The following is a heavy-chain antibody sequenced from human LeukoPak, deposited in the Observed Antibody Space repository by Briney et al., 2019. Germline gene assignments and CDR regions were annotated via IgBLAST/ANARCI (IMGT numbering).Heavy chain of an antibody. Sequence: SETLSLTCAVYGGSFNGYYWSWIRQPPGKGLEWIGEINHGVSTNYNPSLKSRVTILVDTSKNQFSLKLSSVTAEDTAVYYCARQTPYLYFDNWGQGTLVTVSS. D-gene: IGHD2-15*01. CDR3: ARQTPYLYFDN. CDR1: GGSFNGYY. CDR2: INHGVST. V-gene: IGHV4-34*01. J-gene: IGHJ4*02.